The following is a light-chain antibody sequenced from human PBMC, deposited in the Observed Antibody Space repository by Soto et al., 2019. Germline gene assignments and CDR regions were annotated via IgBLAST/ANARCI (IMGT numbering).Light chain of an antibody. CDR1: SSDVGGYNY. Sequence: QSALTQPASVSGSPGQSITISCTGTSSDVGGYNYVSWYQQHPGKAPKLMIYEVNNRPSGVSNRFSGSKSSNTASLTISGLQAEDEADYYCSSYTSSSTWVFGGGTKLTVL. CDR2: EVN. V-gene: IGLV2-14*01. CDR3: SSYTSSSTWV. J-gene: IGLJ3*02.